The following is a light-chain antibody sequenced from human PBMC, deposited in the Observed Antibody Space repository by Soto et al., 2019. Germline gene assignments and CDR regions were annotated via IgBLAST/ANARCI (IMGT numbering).Light chain of an antibody. CDR1: QTISSS. V-gene: IGKV1-5*03. CDR3: QQYDSYSPYT. CDR2: KVS. Sequence: DIQMTQFPPTLSASIGDRVTITCRASQTISSSLAWYQQKPGKAPKLLIYKVSTLETGVPSRFSGSVSETEFTLTISSLQPDDFATYFCQQYDSYSPYTFGQGTRLELK. J-gene: IGKJ2*01.